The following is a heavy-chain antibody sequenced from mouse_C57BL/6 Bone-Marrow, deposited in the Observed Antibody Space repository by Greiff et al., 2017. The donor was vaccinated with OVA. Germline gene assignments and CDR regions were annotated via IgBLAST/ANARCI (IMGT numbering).Heavy chain of an antibody. J-gene: IGHJ1*03. CDR2: IYPGDGDT. V-gene: IGHV1-80*01. D-gene: IGHD1-1*01. Sequence: VQLQQSGAELVKPGASVKISCKASGYAFSSYWMNWVKQRPGKGLEWIGQIYPGDGDTNYNGKFKGKATLTADKSSSTAYMQLSSLTSEDSAVYFCARLYYGSSDWYFDVWGTGTTVTVSS. CDR3: ARLYYGSSDWYFDV. CDR1: GYAFSSYW.